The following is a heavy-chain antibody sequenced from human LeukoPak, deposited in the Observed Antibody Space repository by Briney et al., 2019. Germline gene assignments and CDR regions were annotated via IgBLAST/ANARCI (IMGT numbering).Heavy chain of an antibody. V-gene: IGHV3-21*01. J-gene: IGHJ3*02. CDR2: ISSSSSYI. Sequence: GGSLRLSCAASGFTFSSYSMNWVRQAPGKGLEWVSSISSSSSYIYYADSVKGRFTISRDNAKNSLYLQMNSLRAEDTAVYYCARDLTAGTFGIWGQGTMVTVSS. CDR1: GFTFSSYS. D-gene: IGHD6-13*01. CDR3: ARDLTAGTFGI.